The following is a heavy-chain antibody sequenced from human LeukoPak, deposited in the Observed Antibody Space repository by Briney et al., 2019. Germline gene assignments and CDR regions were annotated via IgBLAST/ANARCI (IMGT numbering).Heavy chain of an antibody. D-gene: IGHD3-16*01. CDR3: ARDLRGFLRV. Sequence: GGSLRLSCAASGFTFSSYSMIWVRQAPGKGLEWVSSISTSSSYIYYADSVKGRFTISRDNAKNSLYLQMNSLRAEDTAVYYCARDLRGFLRVWGQGTLVTVSS. CDR2: ISTSSSYI. CDR1: GFTFSSYS. J-gene: IGHJ4*02. V-gene: IGHV3-21*01.